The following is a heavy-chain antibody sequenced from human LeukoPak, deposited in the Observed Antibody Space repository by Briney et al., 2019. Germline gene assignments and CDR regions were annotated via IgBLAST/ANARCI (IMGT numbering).Heavy chain of an antibody. Sequence: GGSLRLSCAASGFTFSSYAMHWVRQAPGKGLEWVSSISSSSSYIYYADSVKGRFTISRDNSKNTLYLQMNSLRAEDTAVYYCARDYSTGWHYFDNWGQGTLVTVSS. D-gene: IGHD6-19*01. J-gene: IGHJ4*02. CDR2: ISSSSSYI. CDR3: ARDYSTGWHYFDN. CDR1: GFTFSSYA. V-gene: IGHV3-21*01.